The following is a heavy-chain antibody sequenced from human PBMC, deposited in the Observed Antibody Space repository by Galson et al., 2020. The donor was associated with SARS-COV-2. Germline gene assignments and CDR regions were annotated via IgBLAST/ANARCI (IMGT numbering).Heavy chain of an antibody. D-gene: IGHD2-2*01. V-gene: IGHV4-30-4*08. J-gene: IGHJ5*02. CDR3: ARWGDCSSSSCYYTWFDP. CDR1: GGSISSGDHY. Sequence: ETSETLSLTCGVSGGSISSGDHYWSWIRQPPGKGLEWIAYISNSGSTHYNPSPKSRVSISIDTSKNQFSLDLNSVAAADTAVYYCARWGDCSSSSCYYTWFDPWGQGILVTVSS. CDR2: ISNSGST.